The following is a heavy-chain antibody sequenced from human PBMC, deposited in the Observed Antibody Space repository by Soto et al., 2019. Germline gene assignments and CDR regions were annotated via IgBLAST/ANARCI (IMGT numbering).Heavy chain of an antibody. D-gene: IGHD2-15*01. CDR3: TRERIGHN. J-gene: IGHJ1*01. Sequence: GASVMVSCKASGYSFNSYRINCERQAHGHRLEWLGWLNAGNGDTKYAEKFQGRVTITSATSAGRPYMELSSLRSEDTDVYDSTRERIGHNWEHGTLVTVCS. CDR1: GYSFNSYR. CDR2: LNAGNGDT. V-gene: IGHV1-3*01.